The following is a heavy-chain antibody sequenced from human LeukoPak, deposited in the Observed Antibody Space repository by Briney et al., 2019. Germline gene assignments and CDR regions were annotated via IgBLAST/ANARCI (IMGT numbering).Heavy chain of an antibody. CDR3: ARGGGVSVWIFSWTGTFDI. V-gene: IGHV5-51*01. D-gene: IGHD3/OR15-3a*01. Sequence: GESLKISCRGSGYSFTTHWIGWVRQMPGKGLEWMGIIYPGDSDTRYSPSFQGQVTISADKSISTAYPQWSSLKASDTAMYYCARGGGVSVWIFSWTGTFDIWGQGTMVTVSS. CDR1: GYSFTTHW. J-gene: IGHJ3*02. CDR2: IYPGDSDT.